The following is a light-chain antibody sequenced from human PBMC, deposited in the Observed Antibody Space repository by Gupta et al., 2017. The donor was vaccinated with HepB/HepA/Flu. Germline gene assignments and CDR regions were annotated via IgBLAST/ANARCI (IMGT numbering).Light chain of an antibody. V-gene: IGKV1-33*01. CDR2: DAS. J-gene: IGKJ2*01. Sequence: DIQMTQSPSSLSASVGDRVTITCQASQDISNYLNWYQQKPGKAPKLLIYDASNLETGVPSRFSGSGSGTDFTFTISSLQPEDIATYYCQQYDKRPRRAFGQGTKLEMK. CDR1: QDISNY. CDR3: QQYDKRPRRA.